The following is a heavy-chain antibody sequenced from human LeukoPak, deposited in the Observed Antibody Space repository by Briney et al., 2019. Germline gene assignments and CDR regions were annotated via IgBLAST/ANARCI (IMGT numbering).Heavy chain of an antibody. J-gene: IGHJ4*02. CDR2: LKTKGEGGTV. Sequence: PGGSLRLSCATSGFTFSNAWVTWVRQAQGKRLECVGRLKTKGEGGTVDYAAPVKDRCTISRDDSKNTLYLQMNSLKTEDKAIYYCMSALDNWGQGNLVTVSS. CDR3: MSALDN. V-gene: IGHV3-15*01. CDR1: GFTFSNAW.